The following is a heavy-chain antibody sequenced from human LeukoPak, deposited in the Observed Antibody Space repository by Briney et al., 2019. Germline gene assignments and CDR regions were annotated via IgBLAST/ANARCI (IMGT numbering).Heavy chain of an antibody. J-gene: IGHJ6*02. D-gene: IGHD2-2*01. Sequence: GRSLRLSCAASGFTFSSYAMHWVRQAPGKGLEWVAVISYDGSKKYYADSVKGRFTISRDNSKNTLYLQMNSLRAGDTAVYYCARKGVVPAATTLNYYYYGMDVRGQGTTVTVSS. CDR2: ISYDGSKK. CDR1: GFTFSSYA. V-gene: IGHV3-30*04. CDR3: ARKGVVPAATTLNYYYYGMDV.